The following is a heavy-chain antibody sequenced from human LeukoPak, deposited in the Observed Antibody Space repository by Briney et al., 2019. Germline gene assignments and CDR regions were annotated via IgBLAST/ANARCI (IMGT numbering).Heavy chain of an antibody. V-gene: IGHV1-2*06. CDR2: INPNSGGT. D-gene: IGHD3-10*01. Sequence: VASVKVSCKASGYTFTGYYMHWVRQAPGQGLELMGRINPNSGGTNYAQKFQGRVTMTRDTSISTAYMELSRLRSDDTAVYYCARSSLYSSGSYHNDYWGQGTLVTVSS. J-gene: IGHJ4*02. CDR1: GYTFTGYY. CDR3: ARSSLYSSGSYHNDY.